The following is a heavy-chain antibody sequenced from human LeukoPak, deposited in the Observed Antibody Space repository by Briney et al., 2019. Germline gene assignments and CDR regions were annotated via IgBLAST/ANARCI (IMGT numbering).Heavy chain of an antibody. J-gene: IGHJ4*02. CDR1: VYTFTSYN. Sequence: GASVKVSCKAAVYTFTSYNMNWVGQAPGHGLEGMEIYNRRGGSTSYAQKFRGRITMTKDTSTGTVYMELSSVRADDTDVYDCARGADRGNPQDYWGQGTLVTVSS. D-gene: IGHD3-10*01. V-gene: IGHV1-46*01. CDR3: ARGADRGNPQDY. CDR2: YNRRGGST.